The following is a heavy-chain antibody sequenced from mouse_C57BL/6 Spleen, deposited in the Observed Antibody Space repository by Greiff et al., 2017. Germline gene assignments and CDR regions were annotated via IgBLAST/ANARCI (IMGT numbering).Heavy chain of an antibody. D-gene: IGHD2-1*01. CDR1: GFSLTSYG. Sequence: VQRVESGPGLVQPSQSLSITCTVSGFSLTSYGVNWVRQSPGKGLEWLGVIWSGGSTDYNAAFISRLSISKYNSQSQVFFKMNSLQADDTAIYYCASIYYGNYEPFDYWGQGTTLTVSS. J-gene: IGHJ2*01. CDR3: ASIYYGNYEPFDY. CDR2: IWSGGST. V-gene: IGHV2-2*01.